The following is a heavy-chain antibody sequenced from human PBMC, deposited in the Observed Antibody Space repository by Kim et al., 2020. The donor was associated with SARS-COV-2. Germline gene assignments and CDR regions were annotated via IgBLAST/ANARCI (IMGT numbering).Heavy chain of an antibody. CDR1: GYTFTSCF. Sequence: ASVKVSCKASGYTFTSCFMHWVRQAPGQGLEWMGIINPSGGSTNYAQKFQGRVTMTRDTSTSTVYMELSSLRSEDTAVYYCARAGYYSGSGSYYPLDHWGQGTLVTVSS. D-gene: IGHD3-10*01. CDR3: ARAGYYSGSGSYYPLDH. CDR2: INPSGGST. V-gene: IGHV1-46*01. J-gene: IGHJ4*02.